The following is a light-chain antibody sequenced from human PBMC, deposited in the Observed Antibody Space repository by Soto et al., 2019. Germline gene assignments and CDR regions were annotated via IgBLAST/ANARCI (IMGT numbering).Light chain of an antibody. CDR3: QQYYAAPYT. Sequence: DIVVTQSPDSLTMSLGERATINCKSSQSVLYSSNSYNYLAWYQQKPGQPPKLLIYWAYIRESGVPDRFSGSGSGTDFTLTISSLQAEDVAVYYCQQYYAAPYTFGQGTKLEIK. CDR1: QSVLYSSNSYNY. J-gene: IGKJ2*01. V-gene: IGKV4-1*01. CDR2: WAY.